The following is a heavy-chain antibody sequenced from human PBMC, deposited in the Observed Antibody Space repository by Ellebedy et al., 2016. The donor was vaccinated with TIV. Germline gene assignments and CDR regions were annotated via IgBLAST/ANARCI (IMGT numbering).Heavy chain of an antibody. Sequence: AASVKVSCKASGYTFTSYGIDWVRQAPGQGLEWMGWISAYNGSTDYAQKLQGRVTMTTDTSTTTAYLELRSLRSDDTAMYYCARSTLDWDARIWFGYLLPYKYFDSWGQGTLVTVSS. J-gene: IGHJ4*02. V-gene: IGHV1-18*01. CDR1: GYTFTSYG. D-gene: IGHD3-10*01. CDR2: ISAYNGST. CDR3: ARSTLDWDARIWFGYLLPYKYFDS.